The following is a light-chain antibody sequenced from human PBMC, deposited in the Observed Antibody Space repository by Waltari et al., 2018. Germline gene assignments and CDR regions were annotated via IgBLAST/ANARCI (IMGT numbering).Light chain of an antibody. CDR1: PCVSTH. J-gene: IGKJ1*01. CDR2: GAS. V-gene: IGKV3-15*01. Sequence: EIVMTQSPAILSASPGERSTLSCRASPCVSTHLAGYQQKPGPAPRLFIYGASTRATGIPDRFSGSGSGTEFTLPISSLQSEDFVVYSCQQYNDWPRTFGQGTKVEIK. CDR3: QQYNDWPRT.